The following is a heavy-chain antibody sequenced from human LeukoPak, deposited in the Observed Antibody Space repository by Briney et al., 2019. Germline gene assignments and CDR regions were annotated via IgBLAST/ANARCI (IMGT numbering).Heavy chain of an antibody. D-gene: IGHD2-2*01. V-gene: IGHV4-38-2*01. J-gene: IGHJ4*02. CDR3: ARVGVVERFDY. CDR2: IYHSGST. Sequence: PSETLSLPCAVSGYSINRGYYWGWIRQPPGKGLEWIGSIYHSGSTYYNPSLKSRVTISVDTSKNQFSLKLSSVTAADTAVYYCARVGVVERFDYWGQGTLVTVSS. CDR1: GYSINRGYY.